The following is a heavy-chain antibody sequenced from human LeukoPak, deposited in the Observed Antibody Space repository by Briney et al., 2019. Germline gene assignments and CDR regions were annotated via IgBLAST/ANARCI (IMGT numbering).Heavy chain of an antibody. V-gene: IGHV3-74*01. CDR2: INGDGSST. D-gene: IGHD7-27*01. J-gene: IGHJ4*02. Sequence: PGGSLRLSCAASGFTFSSFTMSWVRQAPGKGLVWVSRINGDGSSTTYADYADSVKGRFTISRDNAKNTLYLQMNSLRAEDTAVYYCARAPTNWVYFDSWGQGTLVTVSS. CDR1: GFTFSSFT. CDR3: ARAPTNWVYFDS.